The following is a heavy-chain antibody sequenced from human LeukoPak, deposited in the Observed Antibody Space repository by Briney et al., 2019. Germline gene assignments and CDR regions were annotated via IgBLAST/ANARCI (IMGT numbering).Heavy chain of an antibody. CDR2: INPNSGGT. J-gene: IGHJ6*03. CDR3: ARAGDYYYYYMDV. Sequence: ASVKVSCKASGYTFTGYYMHWVRQAPGQGLEWMGWINPNSGGTNYAQKFQGRVTMTRDTSISTAYMELSRLRSDDTAVNYCARAGDYYYYYMDVWGKGTTVTVSS. V-gene: IGHV1-2*02. CDR1: GYTFTGYY. D-gene: IGHD4-17*01.